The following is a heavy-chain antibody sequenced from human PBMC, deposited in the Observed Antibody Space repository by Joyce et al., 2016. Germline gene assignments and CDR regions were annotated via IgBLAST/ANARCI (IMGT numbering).Heavy chain of an antibody. CDR3: ARLVLKGAFDI. CDR2: IHPYNDNT. J-gene: IGHJ3*02. V-gene: IGHV1-18*01. Sequence: QVQLVQSGAEVKKPGASVKVSCKTSGYTFTSYGISWVRQAPGQGLEWMGWIHPYNDNTKFAQKFQGRVTMTTDTSTSTAYMALGSLSSDDTAVYYCARLVLKGAFDIWGQGTMVIVSS. D-gene: IGHD2-8*02. CDR1: GYTFTSYG.